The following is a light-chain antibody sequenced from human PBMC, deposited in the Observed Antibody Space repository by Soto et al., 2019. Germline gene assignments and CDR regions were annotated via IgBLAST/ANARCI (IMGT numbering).Light chain of an antibody. CDR1: SSDFGGYDL. J-gene: IGLJ3*02. CDR2: DVS. CDR3: SSYTGSSTWV. V-gene: IGLV2-14*01. Sequence: QSALTQPASVSGSPGQSIPISCTGTSSDFGGYDLVSWFQQHPGKAPKLIIYDVSNWPSGVSYRFSGSKSGNTASLTISGLQAEDEADYYCSSYTGSSTWVFGGGTKVTVL.